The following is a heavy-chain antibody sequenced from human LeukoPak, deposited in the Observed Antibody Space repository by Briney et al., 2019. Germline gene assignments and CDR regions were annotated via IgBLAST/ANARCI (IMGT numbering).Heavy chain of an antibody. CDR1: GFTFSSYW. J-gene: IGHJ4*02. V-gene: IGHV3-74*01. CDR3: ARDPDYYGSGSYGDY. Sequence: GGSLRLSCAASGFTFSSYWMHWVRQAPGKGLVWVSRINRDGSSTSYADSVKGRFTISRDNAKNTLYLQMNSLRAEDTAVYYCARDPDYYGSGSYGDYWGQGPLVTVSS. D-gene: IGHD3-10*01. CDR2: INRDGSST.